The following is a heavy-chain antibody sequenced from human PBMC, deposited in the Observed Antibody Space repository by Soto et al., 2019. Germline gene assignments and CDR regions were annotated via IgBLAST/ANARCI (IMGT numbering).Heavy chain of an antibody. D-gene: IGHD3-3*01. CDR3: ARGRFLEWLLSPDEFDY. J-gene: IGHJ4*02. V-gene: IGHV4-31*03. CDR2: IYYSGST. CDR1: GGSISSGGYY. Sequence: PSETLSLTCTVSGGSISSGGYYWSWIRQHPGKGLEWIGYIYYSGSTYYNPSLKSRVTISVDTSKNQFSLKLSSVTAADTAVYNCARGRFLEWLLSPDEFDYWGQGTLVTVSS.